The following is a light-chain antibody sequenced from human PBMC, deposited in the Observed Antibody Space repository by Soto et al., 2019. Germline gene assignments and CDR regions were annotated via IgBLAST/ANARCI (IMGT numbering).Light chain of an antibody. CDR2: EVS. Sequence: QSALTQPPSASGSPGQSVTISCTGTSSDVGGYNYVSWYQQHPGKAPKFMIYEVSKRPSGVPDRFSGSKSGNTASLTVSGLQAEDEVDYYCSSYAGSNFVVFGGGTKLTVL. J-gene: IGLJ2*01. V-gene: IGLV2-8*01. CDR1: SSDVGGYNY. CDR3: SSYAGSNFVV.